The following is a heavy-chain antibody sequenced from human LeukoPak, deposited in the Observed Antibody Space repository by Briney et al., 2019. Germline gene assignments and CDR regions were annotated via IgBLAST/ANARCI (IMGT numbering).Heavy chain of an antibody. D-gene: IGHD6-19*01. CDR1: GGTFSSYA. J-gene: IGHJ4*02. CDR2: IIPIFGTA. Sequence: SVKVSCKASGGTFSSYAISWVRQAPGQGLEWMGGIIPIFGTANYAQKFQGRVTITTDESTSTAYVELSSLRSEDTAVYYCARGGLPSYSSGWNYFDYWGQGTLVTVSS. V-gene: IGHV1-69*05. CDR3: ARGGLPSYSSGWNYFDY.